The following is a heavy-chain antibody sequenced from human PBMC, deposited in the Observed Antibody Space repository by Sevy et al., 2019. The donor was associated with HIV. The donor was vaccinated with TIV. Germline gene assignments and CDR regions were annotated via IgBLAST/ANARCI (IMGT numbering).Heavy chain of an antibody. CDR1: GFTFSSYA. J-gene: IGHJ6*02. V-gene: IGHV3-23*01. CDR3: AKEIDDYGDLRDYYYGMDV. CDR2: ISGSGGST. Sequence: GGSPRLSCAASGFTFSSYAMSWVRQAPGKGLEWVSAISGSGGSTYYADSVKGRFTISRDNSKNTLYLQMNSLRAEDTAVYYCAKEIDDYGDLRDYYYGMDVWGQGTTVTVSS. D-gene: IGHD4-17*01.